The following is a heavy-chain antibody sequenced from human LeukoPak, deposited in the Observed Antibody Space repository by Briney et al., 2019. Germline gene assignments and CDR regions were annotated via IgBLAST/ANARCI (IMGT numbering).Heavy chain of an antibody. CDR2: IYYSGST. CDR3: ARLSIAVAGTGDY. V-gene: IGHV4-59*08. CDR1: GGSISSYY. D-gene: IGHD6-19*01. J-gene: IGHJ4*02. Sequence: SETLSLTCTVSGGSISSYYWNWIRQPPGKGLEWIGYIYYSGSTNYNPSLKSRVTISVDTSKNQFSLKLSSVTAADTAVYYCARLSIAVAGTGDYWGQGTLVTVSS.